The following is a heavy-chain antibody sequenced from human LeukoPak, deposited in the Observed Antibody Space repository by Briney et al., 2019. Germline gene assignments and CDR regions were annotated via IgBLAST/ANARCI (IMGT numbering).Heavy chain of an antibody. Sequence: GGSLRLSCAASGFTFSSYAMSWVRQAPGKGPEWVSAISGSGGSTYYADSVKGRFTISRDNSKNTLYLQMNSLRAEDTAVYYCAKGQYSGNNYYYYGMDVWGQGTTVTVSS. D-gene: IGHD1-26*01. J-gene: IGHJ6*02. CDR1: GFTFSSYA. CDR2: ISGSGGST. CDR3: AKGQYSGNNYYYYGMDV. V-gene: IGHV3-23*01.